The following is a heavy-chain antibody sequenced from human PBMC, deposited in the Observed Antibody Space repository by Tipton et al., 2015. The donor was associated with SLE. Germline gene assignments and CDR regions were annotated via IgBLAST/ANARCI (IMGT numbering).Heavy chain of an antibody. Sequence: TLSLTCTVSGGSISSSSYYWGWIRQPPGKGLEWIANIYYSGSTYYNPSLRSRLTISVDTAKNQFSLSLSSVTAADTAVYYCAREGSGNGFDCWGQGTLVTVSS. CDR2: IYYSGST. CDR1: GGSISSSSYY. D-gene: IGHD3-3*01. V-gene: IGHV4-39*07. CDR3: AREGSGNGFDC. J-gene: IGHJ4*02.